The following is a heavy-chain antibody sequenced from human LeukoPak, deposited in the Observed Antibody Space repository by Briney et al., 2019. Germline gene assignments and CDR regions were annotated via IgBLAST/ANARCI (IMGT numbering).Heavy chain of an antibody. Sequence: GESLKISCKGSGYSFTSYWIGWVRQMPGKGLEWMGIIYPGDSDTRYSPSFQGQVTISADKSISTAYLQWSSLKASDTAMYYCARLTGSGSYLRDSSSNPPDYWGQGTLVTVSS. V-gene: IGHV5-51*01. CDR1: GYSFTSYW. CDR2: IYPGDSDT. CDR3: ARLTGSGSYLRDSSSNPPDY. J-gene: IGHJ4*02. D-gene: IGHD3-10*01.